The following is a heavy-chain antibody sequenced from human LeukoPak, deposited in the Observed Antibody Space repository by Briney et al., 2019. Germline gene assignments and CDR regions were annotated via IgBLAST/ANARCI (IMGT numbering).Heavy chain of an antibody. Sequence: PGGSPRLSCAASTLTFSSYWMSWVRQAPGKGLEWVANIKEDGSEQYYVDSVKGRFTISRDNAKNLLYLQMNSLRAEDTAVYYCARDRRGKDYWGQGTLVTVSS. CDR1: TLTFSSYW. V-gene: IGHV3-7*04. D-gene: IGHD3-10*01. CDR3: ARDRRGKDY. CDR2: IKEDGSEQ. J-gene: IGHJ4*02.